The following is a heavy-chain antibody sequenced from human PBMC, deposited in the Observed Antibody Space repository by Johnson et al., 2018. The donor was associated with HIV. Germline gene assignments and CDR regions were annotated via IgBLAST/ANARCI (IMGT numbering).Heavy chain of an antibody. D-gene: IGHD5-12*01. J-gene: IGHJ3*02. Sequence: QVQLVESGGGVVQPGGSLRLSCAASGFTFSRYGMHWVRQAPGKGLEWVAVISYDGSNNYFADSVQGRFAISRDNSKHTLYLQMNSLRAEDTAVYYCAGPGYVDAFDIWGQGTMVTVSS. CDR1: GFTFSRYG. CDR2: ISYDGSNN. V-gene: IGHV3-30*03. CDR3: AGPGYVDAFDI.